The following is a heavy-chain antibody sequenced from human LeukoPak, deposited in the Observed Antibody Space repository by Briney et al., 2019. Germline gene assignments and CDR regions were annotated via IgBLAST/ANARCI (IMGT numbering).Heavy chain of an antibody. D-gene: IGHD6-19*01. Sequence: ASVKVSCKASGYTFTSYYMHWVRQAPGQGLEWMGIINPSGGSTSYAQKFQGRVTMTRDTSTSTVYMELSSLRSKDTAVYYCARGPIAVAGSKGASAFDIWGQGTMVTVSS. V-gene: IGHV1-46*01. J-gene: IGHJ3*02. CDR1: GYTFTSYY. CDR3: ARGPIAVAGSKGASAFDI. CDR2: INPSGGST.